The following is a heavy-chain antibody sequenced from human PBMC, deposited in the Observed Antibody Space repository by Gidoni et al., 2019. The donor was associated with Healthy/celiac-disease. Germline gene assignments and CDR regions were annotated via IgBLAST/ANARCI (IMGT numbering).Heavy chain of an antibody. CDR3: ASDSSGYYYFDY. V-gene: IGHV3-33*01. D-gene: IGHD3-22*01. CDR2: IWYDGSNK. J-gene: IGHJ4*02. Sequence: EWVAVIWYDGSNKYYADSVKGRFTISRDNSKNTLYLQMNSLRAEDTAVYYCASDSSGYYYFDYWGQGTLVTVSS.